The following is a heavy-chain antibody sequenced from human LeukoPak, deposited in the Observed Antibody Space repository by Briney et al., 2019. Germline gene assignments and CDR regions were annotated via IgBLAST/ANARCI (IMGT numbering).Heavy chain of an antibody. CDR3: ARAPFYGSNSRGWFDA. J-gene: IGHJ5*02. Sequence: PSETLSLTCAVYGGSFSPYYWSWIRQPPGKGLEWIGEINHSGSTNYNPSLKSRVTISVDTSKNQFSLELSSVTAAGTAIYYCARAPFYGSNSRGWFDAWGQGRLVTVSS. CDR2: INHSGST. V-gene: IGHV4-34*01. CDR1: GGSFSPYY. D-gene: IGHD3-10*01.